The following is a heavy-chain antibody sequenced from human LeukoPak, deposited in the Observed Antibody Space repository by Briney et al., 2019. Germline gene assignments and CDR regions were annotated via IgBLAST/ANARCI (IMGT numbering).Heavy chain of an antibody. V-gene: IGHV4-39*07. CDR1: GGSISSSRSY. J-gene: IGHJ5*02. D-gene: IGHD4-11*01. CDR2: IYYNGDT. Sequence: SETLSLTCSVSGGSISSSRSYWGWIRQPPGKGLEWVGSIYYNGDTYYNPSFKSRVSISVDTAKNQISLILTSVTAADTAVYYCSREGYSCPNWFDTWGQGTLVTVSS. CDR3: SREGYSCPNWFDT.